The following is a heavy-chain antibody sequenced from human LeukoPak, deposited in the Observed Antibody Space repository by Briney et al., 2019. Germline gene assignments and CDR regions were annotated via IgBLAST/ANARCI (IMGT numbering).Heavy chain of an antibody. CDR3: ARTGYYYGSGSSSANFDY. Sequence: PAASVKVSCKASGGTFSSYAISWVRQAPGQGLEWMGGTIPIFGTANYAQKFQGRVTITADKSTSTAYMELSSLRSEDTAAYYCARTGYYYGSGSSSANFDYWGQGTLVTVSS. D-gene: IGHD3-10*01. CDR1: GGTFSSYA. CDR2: TIPIFGTA. J-gene: IGHJ4*02. V-gene: IGHV1-69*06.